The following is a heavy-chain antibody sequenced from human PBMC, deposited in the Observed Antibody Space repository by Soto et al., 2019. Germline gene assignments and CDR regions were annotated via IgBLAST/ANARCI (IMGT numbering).Heavy chain of an antibody. J-gene: IGHJ3*02. Sequence: TLSLTCAVSASFISSAYFWGWIRQPPGKGLEWIATIFHTGGTYYNPSLKSRVTISVDTSNNQFSLRLNAVTAADTALYFCARTWLAGGTPADAFDIWGQGTMVTVSS. CDR3: ARTWLAGGTPADAFDI. CDR1: ASFISSAYF. CDR2: IFHTGGT. V-gene: IGHV4-38-2*01. D-gene: IGHD2-15*01.